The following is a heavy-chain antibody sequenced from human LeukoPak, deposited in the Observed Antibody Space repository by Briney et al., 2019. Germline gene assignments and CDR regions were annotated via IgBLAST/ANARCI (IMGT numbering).Heavy chain of an antibody. J-gene: IGHJ4*02. CDR2: IYHSGST. V-gene: IGHV4-38-2*02. CDR1: GYSISSGFH. D-gene: IGHD6-13*01. Sequence: SETLSLTCTVSGYSISSGFHWGWIRQPPGKGLEWIGYIYHSGSTYYNPSLKSRVTISVDRSKNQFSLKLSSVTAADTAVYYCARIFGYIRAGDYWGQGTLDTVSS. CDR3: ARIFGYIRAGDY.